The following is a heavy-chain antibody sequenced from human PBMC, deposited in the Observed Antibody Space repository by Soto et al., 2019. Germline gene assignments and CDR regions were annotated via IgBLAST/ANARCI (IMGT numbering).Heavy chain of an antibody. V-gene: IGHV3-30*18. CDR3: AKDYCTSTSCYGDNNWFDP. J-gene: IGHJ5*02. D-gene: IGHD2-2*01. CDR1: GFTFSSYG. Sequence: QVQLVESGGGVVQPGRSLRLSCAASGFTFSSYGMHWVRQAPGKGLEWVAVISYDGSNKYYADSVKGRFTISRDNSKNTLYLQKNSLRAEDTAVYYCAKDYCTSTSCYGDNNWFDPWGQGTLVTVSS. CDR2: ISYDGSNK.